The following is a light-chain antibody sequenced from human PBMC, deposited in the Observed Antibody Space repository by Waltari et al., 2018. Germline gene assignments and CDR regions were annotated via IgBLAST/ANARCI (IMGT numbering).Light chain of an antibody. V-gene: IGKV3-20*01. CDR3: QQYGSSPRT. CDR2: GAS. Sequence: EIVLTQSPGTLSLSPGERANLSCRASQSVSSSYLAWYQQKPGQAPRLLIYGASSRATGIPDRFSGSGSGTDFTLTISRLEPEDFAVYYCQQYGSSPRTFGQGTKLEIK. J-gene: IGKJ2*01. CDR1: QSVSSSY.